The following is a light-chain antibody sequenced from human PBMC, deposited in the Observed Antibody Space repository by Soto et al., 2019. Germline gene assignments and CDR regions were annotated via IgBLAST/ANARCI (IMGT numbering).Light chain of an antibody. V-gene: IGKV1-9*01. CDR1: RGISSY. CDR3: QQYDNFPLT. J-gene: IGKJ5*01. Sequence: IQLTQSPSSLSASVGDRVTITCRASRGISSYLAWYQQKPGKAPKLLVYSASTLQSGVPSRFSGTGYGTDFTFTISSLQPEHIGIYYCQQYDNFPLTFGQGTRLEIK. CDR2: SAS.